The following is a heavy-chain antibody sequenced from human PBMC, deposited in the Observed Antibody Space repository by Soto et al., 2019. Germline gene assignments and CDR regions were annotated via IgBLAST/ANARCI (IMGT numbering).Heavy chain of an antibody. CDR1: GGTFSSYT. CDR2: IIPILGIA. V-gene: IGHV1-69*02. J-gene: IGHJ4*02. D-gene: IGHD3-3*01. CDR3: ARGPVLRFLEWFFDY. Sequence: ASVKVSCKASGGTFSSYTISWVRQAPGQGLEWMGRIIPILGIANYAQKFQGRVTITADKSTSTAYMELSSLRSEDTAVYYCARGPVLRFLEWFFDYWGQGTLVTVSS.